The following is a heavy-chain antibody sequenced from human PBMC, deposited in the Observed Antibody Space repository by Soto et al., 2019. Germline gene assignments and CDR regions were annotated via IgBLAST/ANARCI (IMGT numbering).Heavy chain of an antibody. V-gene: IGHV3-23*01. CDR2: ITGSGDDT. D-gene: IGHD2-21*02. CDR3: AKVEYCGGDCNYGYFVF. J-gene: IGHJ2*01. Sequence: GGSLRLSCAASGFTFNLYAMSWVRQAPGKGLEWVSTITGSGDDTYYTDSVKGRFSISRDNPKNTLYLQMNSLRAEDTAVYYWAKVEYCGGDCNYGYFVFWGGGTLFTASS. CDR1: GFTFNLYA.